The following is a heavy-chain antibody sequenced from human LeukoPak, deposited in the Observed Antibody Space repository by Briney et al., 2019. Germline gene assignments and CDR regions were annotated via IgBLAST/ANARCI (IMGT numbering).Heavy chain of an antibody. Sequence: GGSLRLSCAASGFTFDDYAMHWVRQSPGKGLEWVSGISWNSGSIGYADSVKGRLTISRDNAKNSLYLQMNSLRAEDTALYYCAKAPYSSGWYMPFDPWGQGTLVTVSS. CDR2: ISWNSGSI. J-gene: IGHJ5*02. CDR1: GFTFDDYA. CDR3: AKAPYSSGWYMPFDP. V-gene: IGHV3-9*01. D-gene: IGHD6-19*01.